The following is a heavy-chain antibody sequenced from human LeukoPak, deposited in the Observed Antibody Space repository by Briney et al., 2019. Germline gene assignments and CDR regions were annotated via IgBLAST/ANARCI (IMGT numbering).Heavy chain of an antibody. CDR3: VREQYCASSSCPGAFDL. J-gene: IGHJ3*01. D-gene: IGHD2-2*01. CDR2: IKSKTDGGTT. CDR1: GFSINYDW. Sequence: GGSLRLSCAASGFSINYDWMSWVRQAPGKGLEWVGRIKSKTDGGTTEYAAPVKGRFTISRDDSRNTLYLQMSSLKSEDTAVYYRVREQYCASSSCPGAFDLWGQGTVVTVSS. V-gene: IGHV3-15*01.